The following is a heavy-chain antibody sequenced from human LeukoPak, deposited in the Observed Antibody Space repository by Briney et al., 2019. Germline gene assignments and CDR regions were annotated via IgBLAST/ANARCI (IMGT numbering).Heavy chain of an antibody. CDR3: ARAPVDSPTNYYFDY. CDR2: ISDDGDNK. CDR1: GFTFSNYG. D-gene: IGHD5-18*01. V-gene: IGHV3-30*03. Sequence: GGSLRLSCAASGFTFSNYGMHWVRQPPGKGLEWVTFISDDGDNKHYADSVKGRLTASRDNSKSTLFLQMNSLRVEDTAVYYCARAPVDSPTNYYFDYWGQGTLVTVSS. J-gene: IGHJ4*02.